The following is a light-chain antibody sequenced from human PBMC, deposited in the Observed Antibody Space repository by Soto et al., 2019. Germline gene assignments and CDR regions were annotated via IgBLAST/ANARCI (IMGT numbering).Light chain of an antibody. J-gene: IGKJ4*01. CDR1: QGVGSSY. CDR3: QRYGSFIT. Sequence: EIGLTQSPGTLSLSPGERVTLSCRASQGVGSSYLAWYQQKPGQAPRLLIYGASSRATGIPDRFSGSGSGTDFTLTISRLEPEDFAVYYCQRYGSFITVGGGTKVEIK. V-gene: IGKV3-20*01. CDR2: GAS.